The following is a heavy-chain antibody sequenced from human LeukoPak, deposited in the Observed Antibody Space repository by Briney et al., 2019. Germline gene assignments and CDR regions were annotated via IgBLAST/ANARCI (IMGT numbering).Heavy chain of an antibody. Sequence: GGSLRLSCAASGFTFTSYSMNWVRQAPGKGLEWVSTISGGGGSTYYADSVKGRFTISRDNSKNTLYLQVNSLRAEDTAVYYCAKAVGYSGYQSFDYWGQGTLVTVSS. CDR1: GFTFTSYS. CDR2: ISGGGGST. V-gene: IGHV3-23*01. CDR3: AKAVGYSGYQSFDY. D-gene: IGHD5-12*01. J-gene: IGHJ4*02.